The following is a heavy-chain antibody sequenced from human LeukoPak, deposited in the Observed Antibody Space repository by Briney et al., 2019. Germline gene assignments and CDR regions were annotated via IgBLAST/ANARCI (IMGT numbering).Heavy chain of an antibody. D-gene: IGHD3-9*01. Sequence: SETLSLTCAVSGGSISSSNWWSWVRQPPGKGLEWIGEIYHSGSTNYNPSLKSRVTISVDKSKNQFSLKLSSVTAADTAVYYCARDRGSVRYPQDAFDIWGQGTMVTVSS. CDR2: IYHSGST. V-gene: IGHV4-4*02. CDR3: ARDRGSVRYPQDAFDI. J-gene: IGHJ3*02. CDR1: GGSISSSNW.